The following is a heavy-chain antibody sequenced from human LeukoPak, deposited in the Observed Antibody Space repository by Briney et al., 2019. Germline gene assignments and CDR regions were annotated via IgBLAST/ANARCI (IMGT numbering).Heavy chain of an antibody. Sequence: GESLKISCKGSGYSFTTYWIGWVRQMPGKGLGWMGIIYPGDSDTRYSPSFQGQVTISADKSISTAYLQWSSLKASDTAIYYCARRSCSGSICYDYWGQGTLVTVSS. D-gene: IGHD2-15*01. CDR2: IYPGDSDT. J-gene: IGHJ4*02. V-gene: IGHV5-51*01. CDR1: GYSFTTYW. CDR3: ARRSCSGSICYDY.